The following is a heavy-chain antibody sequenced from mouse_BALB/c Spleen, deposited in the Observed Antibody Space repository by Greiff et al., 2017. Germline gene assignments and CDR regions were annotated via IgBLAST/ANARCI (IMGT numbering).Heavy chain of an antibody. Sequence: EVKLMESGGDLVKPGGSLKLSCAASGFTFSSYGMSWVRQTPDKRLEWVATISSGGSYTYYPDSVKGRFTISRDNAKNTLYLQMSSLKSEDTAMYYCARAPLTTAFYYFDYWGQGTTLTVSS. CDR2: ISSGGSYT. CDR3: ARAPLTTAFYYFDY. V-gene: IGHV5-6*01. D-gene: IGHD1-2*01. CDR1: GFTFSSYG. J-gene: IGHJ2*01.